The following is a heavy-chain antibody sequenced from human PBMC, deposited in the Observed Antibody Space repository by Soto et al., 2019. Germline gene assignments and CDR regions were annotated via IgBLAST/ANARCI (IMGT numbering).Heavy chain of an antibody. V-gene: IGHV1-18*01. J-gene: IGHJ4*02. CDR3: ARRLYGDYDY. CDR2: ISTYNGNT. CDR1: GYSFTTSG. Sequence: ASVKVSCKASGYSFTTSGITWVRQAPGQGLEWMGWISTYNGNTNYAQKLQDRVTPTTDTSTSTAYMELRSLRSDDTAVYYCARRLYGDYDYWGQGTLVTVSS. D-gene: IGHD4-17*01.